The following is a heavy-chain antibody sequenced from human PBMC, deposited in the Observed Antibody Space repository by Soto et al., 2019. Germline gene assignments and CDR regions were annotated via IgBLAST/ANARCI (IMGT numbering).Heavy chain of an antibody. Sequence: QVQLVQSGAEVKKPGSSVKVSCKASGDTFNFYTINWVRQAPGLGLEWMGRFNPILSFSNSALKFQGRVTLTADKSTSTAYMVLSSLRSEDTAIYYCATILGSGSRAFDYWGQGALVTVSS. J-gene: IGHJ4*02. CDR3: ATILGSGSRAFDY. D-gene: IGHD3-10*01. CDR2: FNPILSFS. V-gene: IGHV1-69*02. CDR1: GDTFNFYT.